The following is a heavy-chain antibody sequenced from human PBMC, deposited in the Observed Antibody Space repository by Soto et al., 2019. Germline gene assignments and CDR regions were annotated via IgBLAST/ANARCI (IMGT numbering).Heavy chain of an antibody. V-gene: IGHV3-64D*06. Sequence: PGGSLRLSCSASGFTFSSYAMHWVRQAPGKGLEYVSAISSNGGSTYYADSVKGRFTISRDNSKNTLYLQMSSLRAEDTAVYYCVKGAAAGYYYYYYGMDVWGQGTTVTV. CDR2: ISSNGGST. D-gene: IGHD6-13*01. CDR3: VKGAAAGYYYYYYGMDV. CDR1: GFTFSSYA. J-gene: IGHJ6*02.